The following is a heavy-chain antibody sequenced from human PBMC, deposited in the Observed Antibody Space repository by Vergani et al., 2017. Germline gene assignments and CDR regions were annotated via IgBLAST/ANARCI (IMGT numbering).Heavy chain of an antibody. CDR3: ARSYDFWSGYSGGGDAFDI. Sequence: QVQLQESGPGLVKPSQTLSLTCTVSGGSISSGSYYWSWIRQPAGKGLEWIGRIYTSGSTNYNPSLKSRVTMSVDTSKNQFSLKLSSVTAADTAGYYCARSYDFWSGYSGGGDAFDIWGQGTMVTVSS. D-gene: IGHD3-3*01. V-gene: IGHV4-61*02. CDR1: GGSISSGSYY. J-gene: IGHJ3*02. CDR2: IYTSGST.